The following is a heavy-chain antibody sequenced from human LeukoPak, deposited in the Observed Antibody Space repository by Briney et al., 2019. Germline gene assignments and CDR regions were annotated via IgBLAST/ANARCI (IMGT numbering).Heavy chain of an antibody. J-gene: IGHJ6*02. CDR1: GGTFSSYA. D-gene: IGHD3-22*01. CDR3: AGDSSGYHYPYYYYGMDV. CDR2: IIPIFGTA. V-gene: IGHV1-69*13. Sequence: GASVKVSCKASGGTFSSYAISWVRQAPGQGLEWMGGIIPIFGTANYAQKFQGRVTITADESTSTAYMELSSLRSEDTAVYYCAGDSSGYHYPYYYYGMDVWGQGTTVTVSS.